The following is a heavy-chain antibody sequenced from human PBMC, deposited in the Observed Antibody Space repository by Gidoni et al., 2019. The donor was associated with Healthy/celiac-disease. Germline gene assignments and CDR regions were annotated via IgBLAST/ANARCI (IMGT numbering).Heavy chain of an antibody. CDR1: GGSFSGYY. Sequence: QVQLQQWGAGLLKPSETLSLTCAVYGGSFSGYYWSWIRQPPGKGLEWIGEINHSGSTNYNPSLKRRVTISVDTSKNQFSLKLSSVTAADTAVYYCARGTYSSGSTNWFDPWGQGTLVTVSS. CDR2: INHSGST. CDR3: ARGTYSSGSTNWFDP. V-gene: IGHV4-34*01. D-gene: IGHD6-19*01. J-gene: IGHJ5*02.